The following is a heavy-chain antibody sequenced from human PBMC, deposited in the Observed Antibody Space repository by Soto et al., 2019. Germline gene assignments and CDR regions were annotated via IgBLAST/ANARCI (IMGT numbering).Heavy chain of an antibody. CDR2: VYTTGST. V-gene: IGHV4-4*07. J-gene: IGHJ6*02. CDR3: AREGASGFGMDV. CDR1: GGSIRSYY. D-gene: IGHD1-26*01. Sequence: SETLSLTCNVSGGSIRSYYWSWVRQPAGKALEWIGRVYTTGSTNYNPSLRSRVSISVDTSKNQFSLTVTSVTAADTAVYYCAREGASGFGMDVWGQGITVTVSS.